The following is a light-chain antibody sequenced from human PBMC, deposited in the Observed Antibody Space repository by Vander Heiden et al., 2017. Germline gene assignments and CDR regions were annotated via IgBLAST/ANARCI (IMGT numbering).Light chain of an antibody. J-gene: IGLJ2*01. CDR2: RDS. V-gene: IGLV3-1*01. CDR3: QAWDSSTVV. Sequence: SYELTQPPSVSVSPGQTASITCSGDKLGDKYACWYPQKPGQAPVLVIYRDSKRPAGIPERFSGYNSGNTATLTISGTQAVDEADYYCQAWDSSTVVFGGGTKLTVL. CDR1: KLGDKY.